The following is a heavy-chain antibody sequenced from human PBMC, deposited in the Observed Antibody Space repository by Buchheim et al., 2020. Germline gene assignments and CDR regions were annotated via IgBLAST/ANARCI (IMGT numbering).Heavy chain of an antibody. CDR1: GFTFGSYW. Sequence: EMQLVESGGGLVQPGGSLRLSCAASGFTFGSYWMSWVRQAPGKGLEWVANIKQDGSEKYYVDSVKGRFTISRDNANNSLYLQMNSLRAEDTALYYCAHLPGGAHWYFDLWGRGTL. J-gene: IGHJ2*01. D-gene: IGHD2-2*01. CDR2: IKQDGSEK. CDR3: AHLPGGAHWYFDL. V-gene: IGHV3-7*01.